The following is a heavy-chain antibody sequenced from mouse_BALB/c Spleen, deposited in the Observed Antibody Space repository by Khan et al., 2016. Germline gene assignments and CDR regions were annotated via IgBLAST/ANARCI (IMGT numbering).Heavy chain of an antibody. Sequence: VQLQQSGAELVKPGASVKLSCTASGFNIKDTYMHWVKQRPEQGLEWIGRIDPANGNTKYDPKFQGKATITADTSSNTAYLQLSSLTSEDTAVYYCESPLWYWAQGTLVTVSA. V-gene: IGHV14-3*02. CDR3: ESPLWY. CDR1: GFNIKDTY. J-gene: IGHJ3*01. D-gene: IGHD1-1*02. CDR2: IDPANGNT.